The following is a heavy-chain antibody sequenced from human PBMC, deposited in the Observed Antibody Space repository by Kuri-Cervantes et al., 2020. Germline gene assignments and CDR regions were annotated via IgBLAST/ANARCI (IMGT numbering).Heavy chain of an antibody. Sequence: SVKVSCKASGYTFTGYYLHWVRQAPGQGLEWMGGIIPYFGIANNAQNFQGRVTITADKSTSTAYMELSSLRSEDTAVYYCARADSSGWYGYWGQGTLVTVSS. J-gene: IGHJ4*02. CDR1: GYTFTGYY. CDR3: ARADSSGWYGY. CDR2: IIPYFGIA. D-gene: IGHD6-19*01. V-gene: IGHV1-69*10.